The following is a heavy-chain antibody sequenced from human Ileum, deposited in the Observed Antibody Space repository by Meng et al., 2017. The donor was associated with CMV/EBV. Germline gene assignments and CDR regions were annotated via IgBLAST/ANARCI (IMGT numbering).Heavy chain of an antibody. J-gene: IGHJ5*02. CDR1: GYSFTTYW. CDR2: IYPGDSDT. D-gene: IGHD1-26*01. V-gene: IGHV5-51*01. Sequence: GESLKISCKGSGYSFTTYWIGWVRQMLGKGLEWMGIIYPGDSDTRYSPSFQGQVTISADKSISTAYLQLSSLKASDTAMYYCARRGTREWFDPWGQGTLVTVSS. CDR3: ARRGTREWFDP.